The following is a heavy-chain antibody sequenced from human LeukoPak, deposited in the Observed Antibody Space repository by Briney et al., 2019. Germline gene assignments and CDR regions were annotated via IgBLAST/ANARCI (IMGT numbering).Heavy chain of an antibody. D-gene: IGHD5-24*01. V-gene: IGHV3-48*04. CDR1: GFTFSSYS. CDR2: ISSSGSTI. CDR3: ARDGRDGYNWNCPDY. J-gene: IGHJ4*02. Sequence: PGGSLRLSCSASGFTFSSYSMNWVRQAPGKGLEWVSYISSSGSTIYYADSVKGRFSISRDNAKNSLYLQMNSLRAEDTAVYYCARDGRDGYNWNCPDYWGQGTLVTVSS.